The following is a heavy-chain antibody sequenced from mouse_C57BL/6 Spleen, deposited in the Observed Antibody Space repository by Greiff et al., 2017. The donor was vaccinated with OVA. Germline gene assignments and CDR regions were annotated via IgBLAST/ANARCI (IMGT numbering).Heavy chain of an antibody. CDR3: ARDLLRSYWYFDV. Sequence: VQLKESGPGLVKPSQSLSLTCSVTGYSFTSGYYWNWIRQFPGNKLEWMGYISYDGSNNYNPSLKNRISITRDTSKNQFFLKLNSVTTEDTATYYCARDLLRSYWYFDVWGTGTTVTVSS. D-gene: IGHD1-1*01. CDR1: GYSFTSGYY. J-gene: IGHJ1*03. V-gene: IGHV3-6*01. CDR2: ISYDGSN.